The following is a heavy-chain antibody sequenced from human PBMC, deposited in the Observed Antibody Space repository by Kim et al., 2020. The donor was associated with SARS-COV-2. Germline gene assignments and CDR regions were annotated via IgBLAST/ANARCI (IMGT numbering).Heavy chain of an antibody. CDR3: AKGSSGGRPYYFDY. J-gene: IGHJ4*02. Sequence: GGSLRLSCGGSGFAFGGYAMSWVRQAPEKGLEWISAITDDGYDTYYADSVKGRFTISRDKSKNTLYLQLNRLRAEDTAGYHCAKGSSGGRPYYFDYWGQG. D-gene: IGHD2-15*01. CDR1: GFAFGGYA. CDR2: ITDDGYDT. V-gene: IGHV3-23*01.